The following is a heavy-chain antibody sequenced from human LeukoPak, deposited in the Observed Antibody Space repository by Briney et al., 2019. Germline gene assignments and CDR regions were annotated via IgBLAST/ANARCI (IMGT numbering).Heavy chain of an antibody. J-gene: IGHJ5*02. CDR1: GGSVSSGGYY. V-gene: IGHV4-31*03. Sequence: SETLSLTCTVSGGSVSSGGYYWSWIRQHPGKGLEWIGYIYYSGSTYYNPSLKSRVTISVDTSKNQFSLKLSSVTAADTAVYYCARQPGAGWFDPWGQGTLVTVSS. D-gene: IGHD3-10*01. CDR3: ARQPGAGWFDP. CDR2: IYYSGST.